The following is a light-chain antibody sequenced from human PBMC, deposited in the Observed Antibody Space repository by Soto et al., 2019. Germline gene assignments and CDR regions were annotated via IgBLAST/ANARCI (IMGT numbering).Light chain of an antibody. CDR1: QSVSSN. J-gene: IGKJ5*01. V-gene: IGKV3-15*01. CDR3: LHRMNWPLT. CDR2: GAS. Sequence: EIVMTQSPATLSVSPWERATLSCRASQSVSSNLAWYQQKPGQAPRLLIYGASTRATGIPARFSGSGSETDFTLTISSLEPEDVGVYYCLHRMNWPLTFGQGTRLEI.